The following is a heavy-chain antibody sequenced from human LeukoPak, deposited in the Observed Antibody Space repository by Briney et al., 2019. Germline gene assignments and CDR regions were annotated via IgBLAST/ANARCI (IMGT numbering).Heavy chain of an antibody. CDR2: IAHSGGTT. J-gene: IGHJ6*03. Sequence: GGSLRLSCAASTFSFTSYAMNWVRQAPGMGLEWVSIIAHSGGTTHYADSVKGRFTISRDNSKNTLYLQMSSLRAGDTAVYYCVATKATESYYYNMDVWGKGTTVTVSS. V-gene: IGHV3-23*01. CDR3: VATKATESYYYNMDV. D-gene: IGHD1-14*01. CDR1: TFSFTSYA.